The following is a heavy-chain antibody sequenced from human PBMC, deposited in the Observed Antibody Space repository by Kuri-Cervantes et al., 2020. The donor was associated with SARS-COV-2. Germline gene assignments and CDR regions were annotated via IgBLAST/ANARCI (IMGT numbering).Heavy chain of an antibody. Sequence: GGSLRLSCAVSGFTFSDSYMGWIRQAPGKGLEWVSYIISSGSTIYYADSVKGRFTISRDNTKNSLYLQMNSLRAEDTAVYYCVRGGEPRGYDILTGYSDYWGQGTLVTVSS. J-gene: IGHJ4*02. CDR3: VRGGEPRGYDILTGYSDY. D-gene: IGHD3-9*01. CDR1: GFTFSDSY. V-gene: IGHV3-11*04. CDR2: IISSGSTI.